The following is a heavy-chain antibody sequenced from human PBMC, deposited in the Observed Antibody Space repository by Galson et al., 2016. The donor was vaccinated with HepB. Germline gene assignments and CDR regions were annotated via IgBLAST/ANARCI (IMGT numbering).Heavy chain of an antibody. Sequence: SLRLSCAASGSNFSSYGMHWVRQAPGKGLEWVAVISYDGSNKYYADSVKGRFTISRDNSKNTLYLQMNSLRAEDTAVDYCAKGKGIVATTFDYWGQGTLVTVSS. V-gene: IGHV3-30*18. CDR1: GSNFSSYG. CDR2: ISYDGSNK. CDR3: AKGKGIVATTFDY. J-gene: IGHJ4*02. D-gene: IGHD5-12*01.